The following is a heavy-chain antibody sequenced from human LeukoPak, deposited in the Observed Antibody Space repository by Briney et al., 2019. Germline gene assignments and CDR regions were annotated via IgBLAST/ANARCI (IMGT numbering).Heavy chain of an antibody. Sequence: SGGSLRLSCAASGFTFSSYAMSWVRQAPGKGLEWVSYISSSGSTIYYADSVKGRFTISRDNAKNSLYLQMNSLRAEDTAVYYCARDAYYYDSSGYLYWGQGTLVTVSS. D-gene: IGHD3-22*01. CDR2: ISSSGSTI. CDR1: GFTFSSYA. V-gene: IGHV3-48*04. J-gene: IGHJ4*02. CDR3: ARDAYYYDSSGYLY.